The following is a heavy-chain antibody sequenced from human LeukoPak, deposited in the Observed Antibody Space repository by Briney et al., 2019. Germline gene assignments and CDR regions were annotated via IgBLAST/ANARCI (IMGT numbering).Heavy chain of an antibody. CDR1: GGSIRSYY. Sequence: SETLSLTCTVSGGSIRSYYWSWIRQPPGKGLEWIGYINYSGNTDYNPSLKSRVTVSVDTSKNQFSLNLRSVTAADAAVYFCARGAVNVAARYFDWWGQGTLVTVSS. J-gene: IGHJ4*02. V-gene: IGHV4-59*01. CDR2: INYSGNT. D-gene: IGHD6-6*01. CDR3: ARGAVNVAARYFDW.